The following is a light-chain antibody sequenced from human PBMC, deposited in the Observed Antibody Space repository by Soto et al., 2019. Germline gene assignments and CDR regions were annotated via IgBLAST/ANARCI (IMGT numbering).Light chain of an antibody. J-gene: IGKJ2*01. V-gene: IGKV3-11*01. CDR2: DAS. CDR3: QQRSNWPFT. CDR1: QSVTSS. Sequence: EIVLTQSPATLSLSPGERATLSCRASQSVTSSLAWYQQEPGQAPRLLIFDASTRVTGIPARFSGSGSGTDFTLTISSLEPEDSAVYYCQQRSNWPFTFGQGTKLEIK.